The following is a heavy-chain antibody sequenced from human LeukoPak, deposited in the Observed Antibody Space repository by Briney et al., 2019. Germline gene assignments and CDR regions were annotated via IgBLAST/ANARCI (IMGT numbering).Heavy chain of an antibody. Sequence: PGRSLRLSCAASGFTFSSYAMHWVRQAPGKGLEWVAVISYDGSNKYYADSVKGRFTISRDNAKNSLYLQMNSLRAEDTAVYYCARGYSSSWYSGGRHPAEYFQHWGQGTLVTVSS. J-gene: IGHJ1*01. V-gene: IGHV3-30*04. D-gene: IGHD6-13*01. CDR1: GFTFSSYA. CDR3: ARGYSSSWYSGGRHPAEYFQH. CDR2: ISYDGSNK.